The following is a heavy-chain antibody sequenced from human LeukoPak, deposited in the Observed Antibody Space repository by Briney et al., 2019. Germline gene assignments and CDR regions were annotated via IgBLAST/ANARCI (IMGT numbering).Heavy chain of an antibody. CDR1: GFTFSSYG. CDR3: ARDAGDIPDY. Sequence: GGSLRLSCAASGFTFSSYGMNWVRQAPGKGLEWVSSISSSSSYIYYADSVKGRFTISRDNAKNSLYLQMNSLRAEDTAVYYCARDAGDIPDYWGQGTLVTVSS. V-gene: IGHV3-21*01. D-gene: IGHD2-2*02. J-gene: IGHJ4*02. CDR2: ISSSSSYI.